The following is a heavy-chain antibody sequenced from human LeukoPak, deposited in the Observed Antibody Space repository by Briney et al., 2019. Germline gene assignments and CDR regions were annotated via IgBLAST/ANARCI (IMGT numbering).Heavy chain of an antibody. CDR1: GVTFSDYA. V-gene: IGHV3-43D*03. Sequence: GGSLRLSCAASGVTFSDYARHWVRQAPGKGLEWVSLISWDGGSTYYADSVKGRFTISRDNSKNSLYLQMNSLRAEDTALYYCAKGGDSGDFDYWGQGTLVTVSS. D-gene: IGHD2-15*01. J-gene: IGHJ4*02. CDR2: ISWDGGST. CDR3: AKGGDSGDFDY.